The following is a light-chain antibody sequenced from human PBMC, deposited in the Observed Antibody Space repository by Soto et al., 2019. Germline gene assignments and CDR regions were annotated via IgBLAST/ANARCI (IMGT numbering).Light chain of an antibody. CDR3: QQRSNWPPIT. V-gene: IGKV3-11*01. CDR1: QSVSSY. CDR2: DAS. Sequence: EILLTQSPATLSLSPVERATLSCRASQSVSSYLAWYQQKPGQAPRLLIYDASNRATGIPARVSGSGSGTDFTLTISSLEPEECAVYYCQQRSNWPPITFGQGTRLEIK. J-gene: IGKJ5*01.